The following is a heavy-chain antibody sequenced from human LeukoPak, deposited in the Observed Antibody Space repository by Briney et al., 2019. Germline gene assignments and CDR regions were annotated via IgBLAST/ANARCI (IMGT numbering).Heavy chain of an antibody. V-gene: IGHV1-8*03. Sequence: ASVKVSCKASGGTFSSYAISWVRQAPGQGLEWMGWINPNSGNTGYAQKFQGRVTITRNTSISTAYMELSSLRSEDTAVYYCARDGLSSGWSSSGYYYYYYMDVWGKGTTVTISS. J-gene: IGHJ6*03. D-gene: IGHD6-19*01. CDR2: INPNSGNT. CDR3: ARDGLSSGWSSSGYYYYYYMDV. CDR1: GGTFSSYA.